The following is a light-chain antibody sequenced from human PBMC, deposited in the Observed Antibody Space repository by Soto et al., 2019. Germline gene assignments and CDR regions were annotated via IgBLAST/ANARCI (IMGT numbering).Light chain of an antibody. CDR1: QSVSSY. V-gene: IGKV3-11*01. Sequence: EIVLTQSPGTLSLSPGERATLSFRASQSVSSYLAWYQQKPGQAPRLLIYDASNRATGIPARFSGSGSGTDFTLTISSLEPEDFAVYYCQQRSNWPSFGQGTKVDIK. CDR2: DAS. J-gene: IGKJ1*01. CDR3: QQRSNWPS.